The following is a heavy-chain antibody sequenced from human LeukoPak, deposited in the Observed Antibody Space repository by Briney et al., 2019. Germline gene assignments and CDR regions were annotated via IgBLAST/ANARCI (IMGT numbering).Heavy chain of an antibody. Sequence: GGSLRLSCAASGFTFSSFAMSWDRPAPGKGLEGVSSISGCGGSTFHADPVKGRLTISRDNSKPTLYLPMHSRRAEDTAVYYCANDRFHYGSGSFYSDYWGQGTLVTVSS. CDR1: GFTFSSFA. CDR2: ISGCGGST. D-gene: IGHD3-10*01. CDR3: ANDRFHYGSGSFYSDY. V-gene: IGHV3-23*01. J-gene: IGHJ4*02.